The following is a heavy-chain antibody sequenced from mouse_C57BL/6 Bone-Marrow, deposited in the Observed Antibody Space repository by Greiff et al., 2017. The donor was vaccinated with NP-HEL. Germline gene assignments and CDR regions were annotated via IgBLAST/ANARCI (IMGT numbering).Heavy chain of an antibody. D-gene: IGHD1-1*01. CDR3: VRVPYGRESYWYFDV. Sequence: EVQLKESGGGLVQPKGSLKLSCAASGFTFNTYAMHWVRQAPGKGLEWVARIRSKSSNYATYYADSVKDRFTISRDDSQSMLYLQMNNLKTEDTAMYYCVRVPYGRESYWYFDVWGTGTTVTVSS. CDR2: IRSKSSNYAT. J-gene: IGHJ1*03. CDR1: GFTFNTYA. V-gene: IGHV10-3*01.